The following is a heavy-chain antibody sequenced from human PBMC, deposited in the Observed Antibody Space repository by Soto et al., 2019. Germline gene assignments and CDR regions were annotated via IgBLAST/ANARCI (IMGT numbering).Heavy chain of an antibody. CDR2: TYYSEHT. D-gene: IGHD4-17*01. Sequence: SETLSITCTVSGGSISRSSNHWGWIRQPPGKGLEWIGNTYYSEHTYYNPSLKSRVTISVVPAKNQFSLRLTSVTAAETAVYYCSTHPPYGPFDHWGQGTLVTVSS. V-gene: IGHV4-39*01. J-gene: IGHJ5*02. CDR3: STHPPYGPFDH. CDR1: GGSISRSSNH.